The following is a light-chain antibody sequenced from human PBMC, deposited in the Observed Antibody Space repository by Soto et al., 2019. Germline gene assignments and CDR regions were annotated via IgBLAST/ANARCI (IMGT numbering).Light chain of an antibody. CDR1: QSVLFRSNNKNY. V-gene: IGKV3-11*01. CDR3: QQRSNWPSLT. CDR2: DAS. Sequence: LLTRSPDSLSVSLSERATINCKSSQSVLFRSNNKNYLAWYQHKPGQAPRLLISDASNRATGIPARFSGSGSETDFTLTISSLEPEDSAVYYCQQRSNWPSLTFGGGTKVDI. J-gene: IGKJ4*01.